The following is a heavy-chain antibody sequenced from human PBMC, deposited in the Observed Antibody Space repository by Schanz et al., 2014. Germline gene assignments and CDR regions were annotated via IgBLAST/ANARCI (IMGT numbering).Heavy chain of an antibody. CDR2: ISTFRNEDT. J-gene: IGHJ4*02. CDR1: GYAFTTYG. D-gene: IGHD3-3*01. V-gene: IGHV1-18*01. Sequence: QVQLVQPGAEVKKPGASVRVSCKVSGYAFTTYGISWVRQAPGQGPEFMGWISTFRNEDTNSAQRFQGRLTMTTDTSPSPAFMELRSLSSAVSAVYYSTRGFDCCDRWGQGTLVIVSS. CDR3: TRGFDCCDR.